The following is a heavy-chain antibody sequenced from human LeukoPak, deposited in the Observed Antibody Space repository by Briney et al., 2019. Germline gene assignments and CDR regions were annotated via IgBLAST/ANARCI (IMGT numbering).Heavy chain of an antibody. CDR2: ISSSSSTI. V-gene: IGHV3-48*01. Sequence: GGSLRLSCAASGVTFSSYSMNWVRQAPGKGLEWVSYISSSSSTIYYADSVKGRFTISRDNAKNSLYLQMNSLRAEDTAVYYCARDPRGYPFDYWGQGTLVTVSS. CDR3: ARDPRGYPFDY. CDR1: GVTFSSYS. D-gene: IGHD2-15*01. J-gene: IGHJ4*02.